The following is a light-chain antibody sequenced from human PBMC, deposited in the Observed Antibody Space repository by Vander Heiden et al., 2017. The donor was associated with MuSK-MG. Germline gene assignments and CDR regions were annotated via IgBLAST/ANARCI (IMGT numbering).Light chain of an antibody. Sequence: DIVMTQSPDSLPVSLGERATINCKSSQSVLYSSDNKNYLAWYQQKPGQPPKLLIYWASTRESGVPDRFSGSGSGTDFTLTISSLQAEDVAVYLCQQYDSTPSTFGQGTKVEIK. CDR3: QQYDSTPST. CDR2: WAS. V-gene: IGKV4-1*01. J-gene: IGKJ1*01. CDR1: QSVLYSSDNKNY.